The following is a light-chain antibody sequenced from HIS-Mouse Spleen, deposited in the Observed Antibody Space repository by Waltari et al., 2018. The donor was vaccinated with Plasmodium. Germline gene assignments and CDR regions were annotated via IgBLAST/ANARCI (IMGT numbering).Light chain of an antibody. CDR3: QQRSNWPLT. CDR2: DAS. J-gene: IGKJ4*01. CDR1: QSVSSY. V-gene: IGKV3-11*01. Sequence: EIVLTQSPATLSLSPGYRAPLSCRASQSVSSYLAWYQQKPGQAPRLLIYDASNRATGIPARFSGSGSGTDFTLTISSLEPEDFAVYYCQQRSNWPLTFGGGTKVEIK.